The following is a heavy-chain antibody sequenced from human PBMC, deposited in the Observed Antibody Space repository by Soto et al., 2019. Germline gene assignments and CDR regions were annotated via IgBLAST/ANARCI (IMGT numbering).Heavy chain of an antibody. CDR1: GGSISSGDYY. D-gene: IGHD3-22*01. V-gene: IGHV4-30-4*01. CDR2: IYYSGST. Sequence: PSETLSLTCTVSGGSISSGDYYWSWIRQPPGKGLEWIGYIYYSGSTYYNPSLKSRVTISVDTSKNQFSLKLTSVTAADTAVYYCASPPRDYYDSSGYSSWGKGTLVTVSS. CDR3: ASPPRDYYDSSGYSS. J-gene: IGHJ5*02.